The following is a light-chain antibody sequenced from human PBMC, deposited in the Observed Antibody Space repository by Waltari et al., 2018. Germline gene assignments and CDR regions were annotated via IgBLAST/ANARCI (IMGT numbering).Light chain of an antibody. CDR3: HSRDASGVGGS. CDR2: DKN. V-gene: IGLV3-19*01. CDR1: DLRSYN. Sequence: SSDLTQDPAVCVAMGPTVPITCHGNDLRSYNAGWYQQRPGQAPILIMYDKNNRPSGVPDRFSGSNSDNTASLTITGAQAEDEASYYCHSRDASGVGGSFGGGTKLTVL. J-gene: IGLJ2*01.